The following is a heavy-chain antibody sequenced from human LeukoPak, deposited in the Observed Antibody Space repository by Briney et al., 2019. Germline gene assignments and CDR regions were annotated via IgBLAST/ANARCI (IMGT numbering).Heavy chain of an antibody. CDR2: IRYDGSNK. CDR1: GFTFSSYG. Sequence: GGSLRLSCAASGFTFSSYGMHWVRQAPGKGLEWVAFIRYDGSNKYYADSVKGRFTISRDDSKNTLYLQMNSLRAEDTAVYYCAKEFGGYCSSTSCYTPPDYWGQGTLVTVSS. V-gene: IGHV3-30*02. J-gene: IGHJ4*02. D-gene: IGHD2-2*02. CDR3: AKEFGGYCSSTSCYTPPDY.